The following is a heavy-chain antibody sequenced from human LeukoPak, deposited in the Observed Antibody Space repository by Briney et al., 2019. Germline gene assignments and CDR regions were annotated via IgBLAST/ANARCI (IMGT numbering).Heavy chain of an antibody. Sequence: PSETLSLTCIVSGYSIISDYFWGWVRPPPGKGPEWIGSIFHSGDVYYNPSLKGRVTMSVDKSKKQFSLKLSSVTSADTAVYYWARGPYYNDSNGYYSRAFDYWGQGTLVTVSS. CDR2: IFHSGDV. V-gene: IGHV4-38-2*02. CDR3: ARGPYYNDSNGYYSRAFDY. D-gene: IGHD3-22*01. CDR1: GYSIISDYF. J-gene: IGHJ4*02.